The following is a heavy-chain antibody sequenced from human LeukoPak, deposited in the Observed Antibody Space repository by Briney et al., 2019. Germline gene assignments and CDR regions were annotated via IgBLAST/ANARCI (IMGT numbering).Heavy chain of an antibody. D-gene: IGHD1-26*01. Sequence: SETLSLTCGVSGASVSSRFWSWIRQTPGMGLEWIGYISNRGGTDYNPSLKSRVTISVDAAKNEVSLNVRSVSAADTAVYYCAKGVSGTYFAFDVWGQGRTVIVSA. J-gene: IGHJ3*01. CDR3: AKGVSGTYFAFDV. V-gene: IGHV4-59*02. CDR1: GASVSSRF. CDR2: ISNRGGT.